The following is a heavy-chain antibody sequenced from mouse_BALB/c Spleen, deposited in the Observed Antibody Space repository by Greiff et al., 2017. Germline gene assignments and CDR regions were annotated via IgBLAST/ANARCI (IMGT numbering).Heavy chain of an antibody. D-gene: IGHD1-2*01. CDR1: GYAFSSYW. CDR2: IYPGDGDT. CDR3: ALITTASAWFAY. Sequence: QVHVKQSGAELVRPGSSVKISCKASGYAFSSYWMNWVKQRPGQGLEWIGQIYPGDGDTNYNGKFKGKATLTADKSSSTAYMQLSSLTSEDSAVYFCALITTASAWFAYWGQGTLVTVSA. J-gene: IGHJ3*01. V-gene: IGHV1-80*01.